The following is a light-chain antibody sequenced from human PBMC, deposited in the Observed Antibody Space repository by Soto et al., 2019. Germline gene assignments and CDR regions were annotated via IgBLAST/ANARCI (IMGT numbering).Light chain of an antibody. CDR1: QSLSSTY. CDR2: GAS. V-gene: IGKV3-20*01. Sequence: EIVLTQSPGTLSLSPGERATLFCRASQSLSSTYLAWYQQRPGQAPRLLILGASNRATGIPDRFRGNGSGTDFTLTISRLEPGDFAVYYCQRYGSSSLSFGGGTRVEI. J-gene: IGKJ4*01. CDR3: QRYGSSSLS.